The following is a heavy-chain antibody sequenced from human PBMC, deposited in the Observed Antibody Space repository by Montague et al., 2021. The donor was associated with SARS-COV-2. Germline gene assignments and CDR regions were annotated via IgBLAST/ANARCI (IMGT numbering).Heavy chain of an antibody. J-gene: IGHJ4*02. CDR1: GGSIGSDSYY. Sequence: TLSLTCTVSGGSIGSDSYYWSWIRQPAGKGLEWIGRVYTTGSTNYNPSLKSRVTISGDTSRNQFSLRLTSVTAADTAMYYCARAVIYGGYAFAYFDFWGQGVLVTVSS. CDR2: VYTTGST. CDR3: ARAVIYGGYAFAYFDF. V-gene: IGHV4-61*02. D-gene: IGHD5-12*01.